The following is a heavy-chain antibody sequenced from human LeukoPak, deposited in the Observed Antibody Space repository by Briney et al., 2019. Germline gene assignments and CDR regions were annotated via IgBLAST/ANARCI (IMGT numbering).Heavy chain of an antibody. V-gene: IGHV3-23*01. Sequence: PGGSLRLSCAASGFTFSSYAMSWVRQAPGKGLEWVSAISGSDGSTYYADSVKGRFTISRDNSKNTLYLQMNSLRAEDTAVYYCAKDDYYYDSSGLNPSDYWGQGTLVTVSS. CDR2: ISGSDGST. D-gene: IGHD3-22*01. CDR3: AKDDYYYDSSGLNPSDY. CDR1: GFTFSSYA. J-gene: IGHJ4*02.